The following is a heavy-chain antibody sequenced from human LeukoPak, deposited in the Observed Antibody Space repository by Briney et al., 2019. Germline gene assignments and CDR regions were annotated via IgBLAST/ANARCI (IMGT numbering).Heavy chain of an antibody. Sequence: SETLSLTCNVSGGSISRYYWSWIRQPAGKGLEWIGRFYNSQTTNYNPSLKSRVTMSVETSKNQLSLKLTSVTAADTAVYYCARALMGGLFDYWGQGTLVTVSS. CDR1: GGSISRYY. V-gene: IGHV4-4*07. CDR3: ARALMGGLFDY. D-gene: IGHD1-26*01. J-gene: IGHJ4*02. CDR2: FYNSQTT.